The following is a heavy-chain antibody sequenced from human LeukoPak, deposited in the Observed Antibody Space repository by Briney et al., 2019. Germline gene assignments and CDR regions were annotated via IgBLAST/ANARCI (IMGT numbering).Heavy chain of an antibody. Sequence: AASVKVSCKVSGYTLTELSMHWVRQAPGKGLEWMGGFDPEDGETIYAQKFQGRVTMTGDTSISTAYMELSRLRSDDTAVYYCAWLRLKGVDYWGQGTLVTVSS. CDR2: FDPEDGET. CDR1: GYTLTELS. CDR3: AWLRLKGVDY. V-gene: IGHV1-24*01. D-gene: IGHD5-12*01. J-gene: IGHJ4*02.